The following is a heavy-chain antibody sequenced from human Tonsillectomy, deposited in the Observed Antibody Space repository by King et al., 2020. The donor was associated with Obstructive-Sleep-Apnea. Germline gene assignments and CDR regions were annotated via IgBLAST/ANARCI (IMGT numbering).Heavy chain of an antibody. CDR2: ICHGGST. D-gene: IGHD3-10*01. J-gene: IGHJ4*02. CDR1: GYSIGSGYC. Sequence: QMPESGPGLVKPSETLSLTCTVSGYSIGSGYCWGWIRQPPGKGLEWIGTICHGGSTFYNPSLKSRVTTSLDSPRNQFSLRLTSVTAADTAVYYCARVIGFRGYPRGDFDYWGQGILVTVSS. CDR3: ARVIGFRGYPRGDFDY. V-gene: IGHV4-38-2*02.